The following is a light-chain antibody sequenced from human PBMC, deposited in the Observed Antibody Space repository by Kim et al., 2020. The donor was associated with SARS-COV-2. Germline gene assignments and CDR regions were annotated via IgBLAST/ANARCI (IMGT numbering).Light chain of an antibody. V-gene: IGKV1-39*01. Sequence: SVGDRVIITCRASQRIGSYLNWYQQKPGKAPRLLIYGAFNLQSGVPLRFSGSGSGTDFTLTISSLQPEDFATYFCQESYNTPMWTFGQGTKVDIK. CDR3: QESYNTPMWT. CDR2: GAF. CDR1: QRIGSY. J-gene: IGKJ1*01.